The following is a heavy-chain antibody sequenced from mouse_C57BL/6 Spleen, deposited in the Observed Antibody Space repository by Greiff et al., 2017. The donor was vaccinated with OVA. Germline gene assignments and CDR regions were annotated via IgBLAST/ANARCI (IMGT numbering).Heavy chain of an antibody. Sequence: VQLQQSGPELVKPGDSVKISCKASGYSFTGYFMNWVMQSHGKSLEWIGRINPYNGDTFYNQKFKGKATLTVDKSSSTAHMELRSLTSEDSAVYYCARSCMVTTRWFAYWGQGTLVTVSA. V-gene: IGHV1-20*01. D-gene: IGHD2-2*01. J-gene: IGHJ3*01. CDR2: INPYNGDT. CDR3: ARSCMVTTRWFAY. CDR1: GYSFTGYF.